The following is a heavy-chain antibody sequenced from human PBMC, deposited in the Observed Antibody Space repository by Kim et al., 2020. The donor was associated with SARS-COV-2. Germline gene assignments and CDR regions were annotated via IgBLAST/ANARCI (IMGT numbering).Heavy chain of an antibody. J-gene: IGHJ4*02. CDR2: ISSRSNYI. D-gene: IGHD3-9*01. CDR3: ARDRPDYDILTAYYERNDY. CDR1: GFTFSSYS. Sequence: GGSLRLSCAASGFTFSSYSMNWVRQAPGKGLEWVSSISSRSNYIYYVNSVKGRFTISRDNAKNSLYLQMNSLRAEDTAVYYCARDRPDYDILTAYYERNDYWGQGTLVTVSS. V-gene: IGHV3-21*01.